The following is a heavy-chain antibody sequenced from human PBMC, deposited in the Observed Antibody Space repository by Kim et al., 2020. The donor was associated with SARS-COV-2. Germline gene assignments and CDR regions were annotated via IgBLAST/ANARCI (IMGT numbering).Heavy chain of an antibody. D-gene: IGHD1-20*01. Sequence: AQKLQGRVTTTTDTSTSTAYMELRSLRSDDTAVYYCARDNRITARAWGFWGQGTLVTVSS. J-gene: IGHJ4*02. V-gene: IGHV1-18*01. CDR3: ARDNRITARAWGF.